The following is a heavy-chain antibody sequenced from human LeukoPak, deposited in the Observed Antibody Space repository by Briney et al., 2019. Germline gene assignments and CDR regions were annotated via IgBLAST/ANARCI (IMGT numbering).Heavy chain of an antibody. CDR3: ARGKTAVAGRRWFDP. J-gene: IGHJ5*02. CDR1: GGSISSYY. Sequence: SETLSLTCTVSGGSISSYYWSWIRQPAGKGLEWIGRIYTSGSTNYNPSLKSRVTMSVDTSKNQFSLKLSSVTAADTAVYYCARGKTAVAGRRWFDPWGQGTLVTVSS. V-gene: IGHV4-4*07. D-gene: IGHD6-19*01. CDR2: IYTSGST.